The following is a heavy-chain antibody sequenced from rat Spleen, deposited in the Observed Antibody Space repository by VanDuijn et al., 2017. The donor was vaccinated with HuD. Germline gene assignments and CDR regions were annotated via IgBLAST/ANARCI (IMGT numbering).Heavy chain of an antibody. CDR3: VRLLGAPDWYFDF. D-gene: IGHD5-1*01. V-gene: IGHV5-25*01. Sequence: EVQLVESGGGLVQPGRSMKLSCAASGFTFTNYYMAWVRQAPTRGLGWVASINTGGGNTYYRGSVKGRFTISSDNAKSTLYLQMDSLRSEDTATYYCVRLLGAPDWYFDFWGPGTMVTVSS. J-gene: IGHJ1*01. CDR2: INTGGGNT. CDR1: GFTFTNYY.